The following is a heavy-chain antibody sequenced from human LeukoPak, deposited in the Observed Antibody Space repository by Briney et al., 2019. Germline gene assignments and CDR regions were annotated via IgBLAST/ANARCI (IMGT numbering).Heavy chain of an antibody. Sequence: GGSLRLSCTASGFTFGDYAMSWFRQAPGKGLEWVGFIRSKAYGGTTEYAAPVKGRFTISRDDSKSIAYLQMNSLKTEDTAVYYCTRDLSHDYGDYLPFDYWGQGTLVTVSS. V-gene: IGHV3-49*03. CDR1: GFTFGDYA. CDR2: IRSKAYGGTT. J-gene: IGHJ4*02. D-gene: IGHD4-17*01. CDR3: TRDLSHDYGDYLPFDY.